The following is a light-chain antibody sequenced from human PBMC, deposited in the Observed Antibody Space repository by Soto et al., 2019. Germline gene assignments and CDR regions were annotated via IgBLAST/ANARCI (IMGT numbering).Light chain of an antibody. CDR2: AAS. CDR1: QGIRND. J-gene: IGKJ1*01. V-gene: IGKV1-6*01. CDR3: LQDDNYPLT. Sequence: AIPMTQSPSSLSASVGDRVTITCRASQGIRNDLGWYQQKPGKAPKLLIYAASSLQSGVPSKFSGSGSGTNLTLTISSLQHEDFATYYCLQDDNYPLTFGQGTKVEIK.